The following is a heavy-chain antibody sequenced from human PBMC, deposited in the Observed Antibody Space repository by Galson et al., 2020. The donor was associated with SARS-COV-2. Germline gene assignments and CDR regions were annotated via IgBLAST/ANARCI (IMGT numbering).Heavy chain of an antibody. CDR1: GFTFSSYS. D-gene: IGHD3-10*01. V-gene: IGHV3-48*01. CDR3: AREPPPFGALGI. J-gene: IGHJ3*02. Sequence: GGSLRLSCATSGFTFSSYSMNWVRQAPGKGLEWVSYISSSSSTIYYADSVKGRFTVSRDNAKNSLYLQMNSLRAEDTAVYYCAREPPPFGALGIWGQGTMVTVSS. CDR2: ISSSSSTI.